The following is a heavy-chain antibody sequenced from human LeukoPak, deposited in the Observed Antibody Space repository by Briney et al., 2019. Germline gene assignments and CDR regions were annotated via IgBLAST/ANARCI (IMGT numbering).Heavy chain of an antibody. Sequence: SETLSLTCTVSGGSISSYYWSWIRQPPGKGLEWIGYIYYSGNTKYNPSLKSRVTISLDTSRNQFSLKPSSVTAADMAVYYCASHYSGSSRAGDQFDYWGQGTLVTVSS. D-gene: IGHD1-26*01. CDR2: IYYSGNT. CDR1: GGSISSYY. V-gene: IGHV4-59*08. J-gene: IGHJ4*02. CDR3: ASHYSGSSRAGDQFDY.